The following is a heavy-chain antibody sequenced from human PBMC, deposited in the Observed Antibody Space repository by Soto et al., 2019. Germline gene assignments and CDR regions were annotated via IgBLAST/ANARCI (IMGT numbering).Heavy chain of an antibody. V-gene: IGHV1-8*01. CDR2: MNPNSGNT. J-gene: IGHJ4*02. CDR1: GYTFTSYD. CDR3: AREVTGRFDY. D-gene: IGHD1-20*01. Sequence: ASVKVSCKASGYTFTSYDINWVRQATGQGLEWKGWMNPNSGNTAYAQKFQGRGTMTRNTSISTAYMELSSLRSEDTAVYYCAREVTGRFDYWGQGTLVTVS.